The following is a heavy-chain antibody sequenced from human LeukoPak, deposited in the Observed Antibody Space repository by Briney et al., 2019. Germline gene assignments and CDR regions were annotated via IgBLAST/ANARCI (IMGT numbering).Heavy chain of an antibody. J-gene: IGHJ4*02. CDR3: ARDGSSTS. Sequence: SETLSLTCSVSGDSISSNNYYWSWIRQPAGKGLGWIGRIYTSGSTNYNPSLKSRVTMSPDTSKNQFSLKLSSVTAADTAVYYCARDGSSTSWGQGTLVTVSS. CDR1: GDSISSNNYY. CDR2: IYTSGST. V-gene: IGHV4-61*02. D-gene: IGHD2-2*01.